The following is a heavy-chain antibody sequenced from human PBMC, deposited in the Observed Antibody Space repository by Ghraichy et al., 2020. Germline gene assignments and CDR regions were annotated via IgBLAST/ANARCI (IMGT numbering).Heavy chain of an antibody. CDR1: GFSLSTSGMC. V-gene: IGHV2-70*11. CDR2: IDWDDDK. CDR3: ARITGGWSPLDY. Sequence: SGPTLVKPTQTLTLTCTFSGFSLSTSGMCVSWIRQPPGKALEWLARIDWDDDKYYSTSLKTRLTISKGTSKNQVVLTMTNMDPVDTATYYCARITGGWSPLDYWGQGTLVTVSS. J-gene: IGHJ4*02. D-gene: IGHD6-19*01.